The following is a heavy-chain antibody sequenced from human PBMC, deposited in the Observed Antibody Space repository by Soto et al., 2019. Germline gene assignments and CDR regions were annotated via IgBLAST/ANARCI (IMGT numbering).Heavy chain of an antibody. J-gene: IGHJ6*02. CDR2: IWYDGSNK. CDR3: ARDRITIFGVVKNDMDV. V-gene: IGHV3-33*01. D-gene: IGHD3-3*01. CDR1: GFTFSSYG. Sequence: GGSLRLSCAASGFTFSSYGMHWVRQAPGKGLEWVAVIWYDGSNKYYADSVKGRFTISRDNSKNTLYLQMNSLRAEDTAVYYCARDRITIFGVVKNDMDVWGQGTTVTVSS.